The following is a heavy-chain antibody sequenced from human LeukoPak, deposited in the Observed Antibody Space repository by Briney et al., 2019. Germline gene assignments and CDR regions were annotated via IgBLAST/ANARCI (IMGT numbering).Heavy chain of an antibody. V-gene: IGHV1-24*01. D-gene: IGHD5-18*01. Sequence: ASVKVSCKASGYTFTAYYLHWVRQAPGKGLEWMGGFDPEDGETIYAQKFQGRVTMTEDTSTDTAYMELSSLRSEDTAVYYCATRIQLTRDYWGQGTLVTVSS. CDR2: FDPEDGET. J-gene: IGHJ4*02. CDR3: ATRIQLTRDY. CDR1: GYTFTAYY.